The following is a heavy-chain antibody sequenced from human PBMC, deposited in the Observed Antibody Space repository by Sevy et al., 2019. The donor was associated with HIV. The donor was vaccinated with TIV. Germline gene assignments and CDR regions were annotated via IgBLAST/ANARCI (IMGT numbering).Heavy chain of an antibody. CDR3: GKVLRIVEIPAAIDYYYGMDV. CDR1: GFTFSNYG. CDR2: IRFDATIK. J-gene: IGHJ6*02. Sequence: GGSLRLSCAASGFTFSNYGMHWVHQAPGKGLEWVAFIRFDATIKYYRDSVKGRLTISRDNSKSTLYLQMNSLRAEDTAVYFCGKVLRIVEIPAAIDYYYGMDVWGQGTTVTVSS. D-gene: IGHD2-2*01. V-gene: IGHV3-30*02.